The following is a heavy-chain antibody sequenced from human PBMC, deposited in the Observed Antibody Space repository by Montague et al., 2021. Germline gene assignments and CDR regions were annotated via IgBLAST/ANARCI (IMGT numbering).Heavy chain of an antibody. V-gene: IGHV4-61*01. Sequence: SETLSLTCTVSGASVSSGSYYWSWIRQPPGKGLEWIGNIFYTCSTNYNPSLKSRVTISVDTSKNQVTLRLSSVTAADTAVYYCTRVSIENSHGLGMDYYYDLGAWGKGTTVTASS. J-gene: IGHJ6*04. CDR1: GASVSSGSYY. D-gene: IGHD5-18*01. CDR2: IFYTCST. CDR3: TRVSIENSHGLGMDYYYDLGA.